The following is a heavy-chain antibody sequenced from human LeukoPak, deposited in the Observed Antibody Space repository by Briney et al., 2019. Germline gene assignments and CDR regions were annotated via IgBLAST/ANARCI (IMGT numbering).Heavy chain of an antibody. CDR2: IYYGGST. CDR1: GGSISSGGYY. D-gene: IGHD3-3*01. CDR3: ARAGFDFWSGYSRYFDY. Sequence: PSETLSLTCTVSGGSISSGGYYWSWIRQHPGKGLEWIGYIYYGGSTYYNPSLKSRVTISVDTSKNQFSLKLSSVTAADTAVYYCARAGFDFWSGYSRYFDYWGQGTLVTVSS. V-gene: IGHV4-31*03. J-gene: IGHJ4*02.